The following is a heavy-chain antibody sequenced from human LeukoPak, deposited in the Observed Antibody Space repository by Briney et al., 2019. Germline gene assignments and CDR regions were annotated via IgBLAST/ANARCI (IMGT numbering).Heavy chain of an antibody. J-gene: IGHJ6*02. CDR1: GFTFSSYA. D-gene: IGHD3-3*01. CDR3: ARGADYDFWSGYYKENGMDV. CDR2: ISYDGSNK. Sequence: PGGSLRLSCAASGFTFSSYAMHWVRQAPGKGLEWVAVISYDGSNKYYADSVKGRFTISRDNSKNTLYLQMNSLRAEDTAVYHCARGADYDFWSGYYKENGMDVWGQGTTVTVFS. V-gene: IGHV3-30-3*01.